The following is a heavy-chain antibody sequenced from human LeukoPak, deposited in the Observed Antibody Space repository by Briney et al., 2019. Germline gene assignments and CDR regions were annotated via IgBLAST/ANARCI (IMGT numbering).Heavy chain of an antibody. V-gene: IGHV1-2*02. CDR2: INPNSGGT. CDR1: GYTFTGYY. CDR3: ARDGVSSGYS. Sequence: GSVTVSCKASGYTFTGYYMHWVRQAPGQGLEWMGWINPNSGGTNYAQKLQGRVTMTRDTSISTAYMELSRLRSDDTAVYYCARDGVSSGYSWGQGTLVTVSS. D-gene: IGHD3-22*01. J-gene: IGHJ4*02.